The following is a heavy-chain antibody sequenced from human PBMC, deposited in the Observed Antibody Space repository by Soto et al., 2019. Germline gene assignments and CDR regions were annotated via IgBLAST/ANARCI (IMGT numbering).Heavy chain of an antibody. CDR1: GDSVSSGDYY. J-gene: IGHJ5*02. CDR3: VNYNWNYWFDP. CDR2: INYSGST. Sequence: QVQLQESGPGLVQPSETLSLTCTVSGDSVSSGDYYWSWIRQPPGKGLEWIGYINYSGSTTYHPSLKSRVTLSLDKSTIQFSLYLSSVTAADTAVYYCVNYNWNYWFDPWGQGTLVTVSS. V-gene: IGHV4-61*08. D-gene: IGHD1-7*01.